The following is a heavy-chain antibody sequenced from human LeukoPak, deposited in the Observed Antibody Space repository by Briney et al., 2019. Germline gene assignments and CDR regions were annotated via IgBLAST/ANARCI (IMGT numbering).Heavy chain of an antibody. J-gene: IGHJ4*02. CDR3: ARDPWGYIAVADY. D-gene: IGHD6-19*01. CDR1: GFTFSSYS. V-gene: IGHV3-21*01. Sequence: GGSLRLSCAASGFTFSSYSMNWVRQAPGRGLEWVSSISSSSSYIYYADSVKGRFTISRDNAKNSLYLQMNSLRAEDTAVYYCARDPWGYIAVADYWGQGTLVTVSS. CDR2: ISSSSSYI.